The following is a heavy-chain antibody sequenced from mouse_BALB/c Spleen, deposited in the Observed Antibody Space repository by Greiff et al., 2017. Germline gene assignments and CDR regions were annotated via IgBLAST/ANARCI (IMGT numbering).Heavy chain of an antibody. Sequence: VMLVESGPGLVQPSQSLSITCTVSGFSLTSYGVHWVRQSPGKGLEWLGVIWSGGSTDYNAAFISRLSISKDNSKSQVFFKMNSLQANDTAIYYCASYYYEAMDYWGQGTSVTVSS. CDR3: ASYYYEAMDY. CDR2: IWSGGST. J-gene: IGHJ4*01. CDR1: GFSLTSYG. D-gene: IGHD1-1*01. V-gene: IGHV2-2*02.